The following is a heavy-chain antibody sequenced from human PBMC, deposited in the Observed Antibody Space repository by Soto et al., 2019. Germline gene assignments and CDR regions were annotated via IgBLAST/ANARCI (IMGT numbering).Heavy chain of an antibody. J-gene: IGHJ4*02. D-gene: IGHD3-3*01. Sequence: QITLNESGPTVVKPTETLTLTCTFSGFSLTTSGVGVGWVRQSPGKAPEWLAFIYWDDDKRYSTSLKSRLTLTKDTSKNQVVLTMANVDPADTATYYCAHRVLRAVFGLVTTTAIYFDFWGQGTPGGVSS. V-gene: IGHV2-5*02. CDR1: GFSLTTSGVG. CDR3: AHRVLRAVFGLVTTTAIYFDF. CDR2: IYWDDDK.